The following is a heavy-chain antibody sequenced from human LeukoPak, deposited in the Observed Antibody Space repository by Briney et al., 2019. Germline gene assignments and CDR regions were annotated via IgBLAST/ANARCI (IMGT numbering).Heavy chain of an antibody. Sequence: SETLSLTCTVPGGSINTPNYYWGWIRQTPGKGLEWIGSIYHSGRTYYNPSLKSRVTISVDTSKNQFSLKLSSVTAADTAVYYCARVTMVRGVIRFGYFDLWGRGTLVTVS. CDR1: GGSINTPNYY. D-gene: IGHD3-10*01. CDR2: IYHSGRT. J-gene: IGHJ2*01. CDR3: ARVTMVRGVIRFGYFDL. V-gene: IGHV4-39*07.